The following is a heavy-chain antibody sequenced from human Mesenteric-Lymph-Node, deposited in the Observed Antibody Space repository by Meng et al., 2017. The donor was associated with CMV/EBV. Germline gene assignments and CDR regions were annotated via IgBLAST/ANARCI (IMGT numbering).Heavy chain of an antibody. V-gene: IGHV3-11*01. D-gene: IGHD3-9*01. CDR1: GFTFSDYY. CDR3: AKILRYLDCYFDY. CDR2: ISSSGSTI. Sequence: GESLKISCAASGFTFSDYYMSWIRQAPGKGLEWISYISSSGSTIHYVDSVKGRFTISRDNAKSSLYLQLNSLRAEDTAVYYCAKILRYLDCYFDYWGQGTLVTVSS. J-gene: IGHJ4*02.